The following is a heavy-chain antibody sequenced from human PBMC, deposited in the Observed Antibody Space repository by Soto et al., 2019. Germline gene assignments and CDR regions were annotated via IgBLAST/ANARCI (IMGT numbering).Heavy chain of an antibody. Sequence: PSETLSLTCAVSGGSISSSNWWSWVRQPPGKGLEWIGEIYHSGSTNYNPSLKSRVTISVDKSKNQSSLKLSSVTAADTAVYYCARVYYYDSSGYGDLYGMDVWGQGTTVTVSS. CDR2: IYHSGST. V-gene: IGHV4-4*02. CDR3: ARVYYYDSSGYGDLYGMDV. D-gene: IGHD3-22*01. CDR1: GGSISSSNW. J-gene: IGHJ6*02.